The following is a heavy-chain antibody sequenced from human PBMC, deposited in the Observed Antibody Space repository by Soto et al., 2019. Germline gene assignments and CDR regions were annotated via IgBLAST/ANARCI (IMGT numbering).Heavy chain of an antibody. Sequence: QVQLEEPAIEVKSPGASLKISCKASGHTFNPHSVYWVRHVPGQGLEYLGMMKPGGGRPVYPQRLRDRVTMTWDTARYTFYMEMGGLTSGDTAVYYCARLQYYESGGCLPSWGQGTLVIVSS. D-gene: IGHD3-16*01. CDR1: GHTFNPHS. V-gene: IGHV1-46*02. J-gene: IGHJ4*02. CDR2: MKPGGGRP. CDR3: ARLQYYESGGCLPS.